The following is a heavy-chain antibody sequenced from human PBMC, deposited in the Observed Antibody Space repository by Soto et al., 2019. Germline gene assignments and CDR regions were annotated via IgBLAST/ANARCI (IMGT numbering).Heavy chain of an antibody. V-gene: IGHV1-2*04. J-gene: IGHJ6*02. CDR3: ARGDSTDCSNGVCSFFYNHDMDV. D-gene: IGHD2-8*01. Sequence: ASVKVSCKASGYSFADYHIHWVRQAPGQGLEWLGRINPKSGGTSTAQKFQGWVTMTTDTSISTASMELTRLTSDDTAIYYCARGDSTDCSNGVCSFFYNHDMDVWG. CDR2: INPKSGGT. CDR1: GYSFADYH.